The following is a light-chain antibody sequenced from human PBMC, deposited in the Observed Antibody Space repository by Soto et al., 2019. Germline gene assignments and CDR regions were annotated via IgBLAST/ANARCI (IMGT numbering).Light chain of an antibody. V-gene: IGLV8-61*01. Sequence: QTVVTQESSFSVSPGGTVTLTCCLISGSVSTAHNPNWYQQTPGQAPRTLIYSTSTRSSGVPDRFSGSILGNKAALTITGAQADDESDYYCALFMGNGISVFGTGTKLTVL. CDR2: STS. CDR3: ALFMGNGISV. CDR1: SGSVSTAHN. J-gene: IGLJ1*01.